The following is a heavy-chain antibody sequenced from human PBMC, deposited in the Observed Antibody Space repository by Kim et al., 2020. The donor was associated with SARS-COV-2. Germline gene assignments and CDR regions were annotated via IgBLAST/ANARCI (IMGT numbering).Heavy chain of an antibody. CDR3: ARGGPFSGSGSPFDF. D-gene: IGHD3-10*01. Sequence: SGKFHGRLTITRDTSASATYLELNSLTSEDTAVYYCARGGPFSGSGSPFDFWGQGTLVTVSS. V-gene: IGHV1-3*01. J-gene: IGHJ4*02.